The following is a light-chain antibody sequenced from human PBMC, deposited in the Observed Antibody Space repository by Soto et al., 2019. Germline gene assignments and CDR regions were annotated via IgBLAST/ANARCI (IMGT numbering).Light chain of an antibody. V-gene: IGLV1-44*01. CDR2: SNN. CDR3: AAWDDSVNGVV. CDR1: SSNIGSNT. J-gene: IGLJ3*02. Sequence: QSVLTQPPSASGTPGQRVTISCSGSSSNIGSNTVNWYQQLPGTAPKLLISSNNQRPSGVPDRFSGSKSGTSASLAISGLQSEDEGDYFCAAWDDSVNGVVFGGGTQLTVL.